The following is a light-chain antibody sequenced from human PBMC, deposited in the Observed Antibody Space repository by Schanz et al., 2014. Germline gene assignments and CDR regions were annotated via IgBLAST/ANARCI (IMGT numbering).Light chain of an antibody. CDR2: GAS. CDR3: QQYGGFPIT. Sequence: EIVLTQSPGTLPLSPGERATLSCRASQSVSNTYLAWYQHKPGQAPRLLIYGASNRATGIPDRFSGSGSGTDFTLTISRLEPEDFAVYYCQQYGGFPITFGQGTRLEIK. CDR1: QSVSNTY. V-gene: IGKV3-20*01. J-gene: IGKJ5*01.